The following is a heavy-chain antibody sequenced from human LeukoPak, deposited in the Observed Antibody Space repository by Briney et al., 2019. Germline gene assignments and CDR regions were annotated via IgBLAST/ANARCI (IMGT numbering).Heavy chain of an antibody. J-gene: IGHJ4*02. CDR2: IYYSGST. CDR3: ARGARAGYNFEPVDY. CDR1: GGSISSYY. Sequence: PSETLSLTCTVSGGSISSYYWSWIRQPPGKGLEWIGYIYYSGSTKYNPSLKSRVTISVDTSKNQFSLKLSSVTAADTAVYYCARGARAGYNFEPVDYWGQGTLVTVSS. V-gene: IGHV4-59*08. D-gene: IGHD5-24*01.